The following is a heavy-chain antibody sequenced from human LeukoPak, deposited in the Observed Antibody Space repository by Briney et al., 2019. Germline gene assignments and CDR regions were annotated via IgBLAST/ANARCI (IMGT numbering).Heavy chain of an antibody. J-gene: IGHJ4*02. Sequence: ASVKVSCKASGYTFTGYYMHWVRQAPGQGLEWMGWMNPNSGNTGYAQKFQGRVTMTRNTSISTAYMELSSLRSEDTAVYYCARGTTEVDYWGQGTLVTVSS. V-gene: IGHV1-8*02. CDR2: MNPNSGNT. CDR1: GYTFTGYY. D-gene: IGHD4-17*01. CDR3: ARGTTEVDY.